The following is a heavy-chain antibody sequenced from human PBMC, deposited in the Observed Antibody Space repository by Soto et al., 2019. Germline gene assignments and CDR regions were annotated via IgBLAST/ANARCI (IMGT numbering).Heavy chain of an antibody. CDR1: GFTFSSYA. J-gene: IGHJ4*02. CDR3: AKDEFYDSGSDLYGY. Sequence: GGSLRLSCAASGFTFSSYAMSWVRQAPGKGLEWVSAISGSGGSTYYADSVKGRFTISRDNSKNTLYLQMNSLRAEDTAVYYCAKDEFYDSGSDLYGYWGQGTLVTVSS. D-gene: IGHD5-12*01. CDR2: ISGSGGST. V-gene: IGHV3-23*01.